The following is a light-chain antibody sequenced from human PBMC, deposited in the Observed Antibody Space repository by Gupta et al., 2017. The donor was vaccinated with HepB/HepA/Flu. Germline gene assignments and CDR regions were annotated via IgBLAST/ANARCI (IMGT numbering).Light chain of an antibody. J-gene: IGLJ3*02. CDR3: CSYAGSISWM. CDR2: EVT. CDR1: RSDIGTYNL. Sequence: QSALTQPASVSGSPGQSVTISCSGTRSDIGTYNLVSWYQQHPGKAPKLIIYEVTKRPSGMSDRFSAANAGNTASLTISGLQAEDEADYHCCSYAGSISWMFGGGTRLTVL. V-gene: IGLV2-23*02.